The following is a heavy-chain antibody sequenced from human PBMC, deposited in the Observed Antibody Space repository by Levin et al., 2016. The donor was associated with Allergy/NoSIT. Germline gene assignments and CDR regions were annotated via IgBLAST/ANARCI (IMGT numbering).Heavy chain of an antibody. CDR3: AREWLRYYYYGIDV. CDR2: ISAYNGNT. D-gene: IGHD5-12*01. V-gene: IGHV1-18*01. Sequence: WVRQAPGQGLEWMGWISAYNGNTNYAQKLQGRVTMTTDTSTSTAYMELRSLRSDDTAVYYCAREWLRYYYYGIDVWGQGTTVTVSS. J-gene: IGHJ6*02.